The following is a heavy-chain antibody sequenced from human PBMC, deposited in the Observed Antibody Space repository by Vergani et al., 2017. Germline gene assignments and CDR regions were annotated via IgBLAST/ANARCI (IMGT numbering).Heavy chain of an antibody. D-gene: IGHD2-15*01. V-gene: IGHV5-10-1*01. CDR2: IDPSDSYT. Sequence: EVQLVQSGAEVKKPGESLRISCKGSGYSFTSYWISWVRQMPGKGLEWMGRIDPSDSYTNYSPSFQGHVTISADKSISTPYLQWSSLKASDTAMYYCAVGYCSGGSCHSRYYYGMDVWGQGTTVTVSS. CDR1: GYSFTSYW. CDR3: AVGYCSGGSCHSRYYYGMDV. J-gene: IGHJ6*02.